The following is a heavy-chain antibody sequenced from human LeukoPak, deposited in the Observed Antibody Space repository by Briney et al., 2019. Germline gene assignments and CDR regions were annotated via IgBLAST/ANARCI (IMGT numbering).Heavy chain of an antibody. J-gene: IGHJ4*02. V-gene: IGHV3-21*01. CDR3: ARGYCSGGSCRKLXX. CDR2: ISSSSSYI. CDR1: GFTFSSYS. Sequence: PGGSLRLSCAASGFTFSSYSMNWVRQAPGKGLEWVSSISSSSSYIYYADSVKGRFTISRDNAKNSLYLQMNSLRAEDTAVYYCARGYCSGGSCRKLXXWGXGTLVT. D-gene: IGHD2-15*01.